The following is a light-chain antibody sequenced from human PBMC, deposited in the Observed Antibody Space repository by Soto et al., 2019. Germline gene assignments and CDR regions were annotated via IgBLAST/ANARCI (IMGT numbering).Light chain of an antibody. CDR1: QGVSSN. J-gene: IGKJ2*03. CDR3: QQRSNWAYS. Sequence: EIVLTQSPATLSLSPGERATLSCRASQGVSSNLAWYQQKPGQAPRLLIYDASNRATGIPARFSGSGSGTDFTLTISSLEPEDIAVYYCQQRSNWAYSFGQGTKLEIK. CDR2: DAS. V-gene: IGKV3-11*01.